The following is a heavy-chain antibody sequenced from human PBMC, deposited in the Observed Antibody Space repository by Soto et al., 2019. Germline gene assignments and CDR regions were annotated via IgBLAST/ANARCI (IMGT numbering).Heavy chain of an antibody. CDR2: IIPIFGTG. V-gene: IGHV1-69*08. J-gene: IGHJ4*02. D-gene: IGHD5-12*01. Sequence: QVQLEQSGTEVKKPGSSVKVSCKASGGTFSTSTFTWVRQAPGQGLEWMGRIIPIFGTGDYAPKFQGSVLISAEKCKRTGYQELRGLKDEETAVFFCVRDAPIGSVFSGYDAIDSWGQGTLVTVSS. CDR1: GGTFSTST. CDR3: VRDAPIGSVFSGYDAIDS.